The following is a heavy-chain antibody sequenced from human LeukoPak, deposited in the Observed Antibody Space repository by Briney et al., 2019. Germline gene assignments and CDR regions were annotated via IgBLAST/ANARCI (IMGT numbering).Heavy chain of an antibody. Sequence: PSETLSLTCTVSGGSVSSGSYSWNWIRQPPGKTLEWIGYTYYSGSTNYNPSLKSRVTLSVDTSKNQFSLKLTPVTAADTAVYYCALRRLTSSQIIEDNWFGPWGQGTLVTVSS. V-gene: IGHV4-61*01. CDR3: ALRRLTSSQIIEDNWFGP. J-gene: IGHJ5*02. D-gene: IGHD2/OR15-2a*01. CDR1: GGSVSSGSYS. CDR2: TYYSGST.